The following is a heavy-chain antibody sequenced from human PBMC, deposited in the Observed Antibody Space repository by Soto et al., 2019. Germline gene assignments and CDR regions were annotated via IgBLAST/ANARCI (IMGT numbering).Heavy chain of an antibody. Sequence: QVQLVESGGGVVQPGRSLRLSCAASGFTFSSYAMHWVRQAPGKGLECVAVISYDGSNKYYADSVKGRFTISRDNSKNTLYLQMNRLRAEDTAVYYCARPSTAMAYYYYYAMDVWGQGTTVTVSS. CDR1: GFTFSSYA. CDR3: ARPSTAMAYYYYYAMDV. J-gene: IGHJ6*02. CDR2: ISYDGSNK. V-gene: IGHV3-30-3*01. D-gene: IGHD5-18*01.